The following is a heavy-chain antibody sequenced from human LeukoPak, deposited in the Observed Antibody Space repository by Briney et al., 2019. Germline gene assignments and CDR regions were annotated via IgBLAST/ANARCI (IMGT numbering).Heavy chain of an antibody. D-gene: IGHD5-18*01. Sequence: GGSLRLSCAASGFTFSSYAMSWVRQAPGKGLEWVSAISGSGGSTYYADSVKGRFTISRDNSKNTLYLQMNSLRAEDTAVYYCAKDRESDTAMVNAFQHWGQGTLVTVSS. V-gene: IGHV3-23*01. J-gene: IGHJ1*01. CDR3: AKDRESDTAMVNAFQH. CDR1: GFTFSSYA. CDR2: ISGSGGST.